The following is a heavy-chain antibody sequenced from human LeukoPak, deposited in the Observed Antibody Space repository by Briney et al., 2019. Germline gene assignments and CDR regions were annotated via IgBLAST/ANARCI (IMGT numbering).Heavy chain of an antibody. J-gene: IGHJ4*02. V-gene: IGHV3-30*03. CDR3: ARDRIQLWSGELFFY. Sequence: GGSLRLSCAASGFTFSSYGMHWVRQAPGKGLEWVAVISYDGSNKYYADSVKGRFTISRDNSKNTLYLQMNSLRAEDRAVYYCARDRIQLWSGELFFYWGQGTLVTVSS. CDR1: GFTFSSYG. CDR2: ISYDGSNK. D-gene: IGHD5-18*01.